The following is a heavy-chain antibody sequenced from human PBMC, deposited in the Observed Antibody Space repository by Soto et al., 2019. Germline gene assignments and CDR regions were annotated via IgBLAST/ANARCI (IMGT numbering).Heavy chain of an antibody. D-gene: IGHD6-13*01. J-gene: IGHJ5*02. CDR3: TRDASRDSSARGWFDP. V-gene: IGHV3-21*01. CDR2: ISSNSAYI. Sequence: GGSLRLSCAASGFTFLSFTMNWVRQAPWKGLEWVSTISSNSAYIYYTDALRGRFTISRDNAKNSLHLQMNSLRAEDTAVYYCTRDASRDSSARGWFDPWGPGTLVTVSS. CDR1: GFTFLSFT.